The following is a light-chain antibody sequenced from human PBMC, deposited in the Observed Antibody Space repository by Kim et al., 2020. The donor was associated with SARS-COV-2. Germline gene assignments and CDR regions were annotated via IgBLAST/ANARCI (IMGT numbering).Light chain of an antibody. CDR1: SSDVGGYNY. CDR2: EVT. Sequence: QSGTISCTGTSSDVGGYNYVSWYQQHPGTAPKLMIYEVTKRPPGVPDRVSGSKSGNTASLTVSGLQAEDEADYYCSSKGGSNSLIFGGGTQLTVL. J-gene: IGLJ2*01. V-gene: IGLV2-8*01. CDR3: SSKGGSNSLI.